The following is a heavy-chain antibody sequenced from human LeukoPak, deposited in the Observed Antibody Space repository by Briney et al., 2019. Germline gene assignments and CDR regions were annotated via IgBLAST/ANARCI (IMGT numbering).Heavy chain of an antibody. Sequence: GGSLRLSCTASGFTFSSYWMSWVRQTPGKGLEWVANIRQDGGEKYYLDSVRGRFTISRDNTRKSLSLQMSSLRSEDTALYYCARESETSGWYDYWGQGTLVTVSS. V-gene: IGHV3-7*05. J-gene: IGHJ4*02. CDR2: IRQDGGEK. CDR3: ARESETSGWYDY. D-gene: IGHD6-19*01. CDR1: GFTFSSYW.